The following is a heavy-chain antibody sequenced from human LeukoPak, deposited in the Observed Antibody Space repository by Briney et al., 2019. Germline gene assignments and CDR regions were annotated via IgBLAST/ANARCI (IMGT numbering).Heavy chain of an antibody. V-gene: IGHV3-30*18. CDR3: AKGGRSGWTPYYFDY. CDR2: ISYDGSNK. Sequence: GGSLRLSCAASGFTFSSYGMHWVRQAPGKGLEWVAVISYDGSNKYCADSVKGRFTISRDNSKNTLYLQMNSLRAEDTAVYYCAKGGRSGWTPYYFDYWGQGTRVSVSS. J-gene: IGHJ4*02. CDR1: GFTFSSYG. D-gene: IGHD6-19*01.